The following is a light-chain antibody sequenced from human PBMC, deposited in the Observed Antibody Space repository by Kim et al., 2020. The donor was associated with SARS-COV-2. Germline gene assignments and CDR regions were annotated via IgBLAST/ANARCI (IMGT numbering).Light chain of an antibody. J-gene: IGLJ2*01. CDR2: GDS. CDR1: NLGSQS. Sequence: PGKTARTTCGGNNLGSQSVHWYQQKPGQAPVLVVYGDSDRPSGIPERFSGSNSGNTATLTISRAEAGDEADYYCQVWDGRTDHVVFGGGTQLTVL. CDR3: QVWDGRTDHVV. V-gene: IGLV3-21*03.